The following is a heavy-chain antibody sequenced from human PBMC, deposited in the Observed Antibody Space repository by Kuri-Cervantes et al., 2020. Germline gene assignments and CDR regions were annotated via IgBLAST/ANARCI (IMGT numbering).Heavy chain of an antibody. CDR3: AREASWYYAFDI. D-gene: IGHD6-13*01. V-gene: IGHV1-8*03. J-gene: IGHJ3*02. Sequence: ASVKVSCKVSGYTLTELSMHWVRQATGQGLEWMGWMNPNSGNTNYAQKFQERVTITRDMSTSTAYMELSSLRSEDTAVYYCAREASWYYAFDIWGQGTMVTVS. CDR2: MNPNSGNT. CDR1: GYTLTELS.